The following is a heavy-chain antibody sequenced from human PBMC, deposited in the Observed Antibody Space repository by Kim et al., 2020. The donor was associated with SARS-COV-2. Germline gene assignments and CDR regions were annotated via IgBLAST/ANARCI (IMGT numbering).Heavy chain of an antibody. CDR1: GYTFTSYA. CDR3: AREDDSSSSWYLGALYYGMDV. V-gene: IGHV7-4-1*02. CDR2: INTNTGNP. J-gene: IGHJ6*02. Sequence: ASVKVSCKASGYTFTSYAMNWVRQAPGQGLEWMGWINTNTGNPTYAQGFTGRFVFSLDTSVSTAYLQISSLKAEDTAVYYCAREDDSSSSWYLGALYYGMDVWGQGTTVTVSS. D-gene: IGHD6-13*01.